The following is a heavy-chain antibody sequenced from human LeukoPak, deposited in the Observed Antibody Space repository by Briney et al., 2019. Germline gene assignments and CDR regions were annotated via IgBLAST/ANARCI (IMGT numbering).Heavy chain of an antibody. CDR2: IFYSGST. CDR3: ARYNYDFWSGYSKWSDP. V-gene: IGHV4-61*05. CDR1: SGSISTSNYY. Sequence: SETLSLTCTVSSGSISTSNYYWGWVRQPPGKALEWIGNIFYSGSTNYNPSLKSRVTISVDTSKNQFSLKLSSVTAADTAVYYCARYNYDFWSGYSKWSDPWGQGTLVTVSS. J-gene: IGHJ5*02. D-gene: IGHD3-3*01.